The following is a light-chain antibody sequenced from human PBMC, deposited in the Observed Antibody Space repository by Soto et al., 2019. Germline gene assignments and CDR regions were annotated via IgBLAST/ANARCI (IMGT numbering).Light chain of an antibody. V-gene: IGKV3-20*01. CDR3: QQYGSSPWT. CDR2: GAS. CDR1: QTIRSNY. J-gene: IGKJ1*01. Sequence: ETVLTQSPGTLSLTAGERATLSCMASQTIRSNYLAWYRQTPGQAPRLLIYGASNRATGIADRFSGSGSGTXXTXIXSRLEPEDFALYYCQQYGSSPWTFGQGTKVEIK.